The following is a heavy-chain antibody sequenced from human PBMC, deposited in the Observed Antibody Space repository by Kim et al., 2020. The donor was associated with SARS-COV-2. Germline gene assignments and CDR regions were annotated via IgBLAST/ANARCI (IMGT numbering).Heavy chain of an antibody. CDR1: GGSFSGYY. Sequence: SETLSLTCAVYGGSFSGYYWSWIRQPPGKGLEWIGEINHSGSTNYNPSLKSRVTISVDTPKNQFSLKLSSVTAADTAVYYCARADPSSSWNYYYYYYMDVWGKGTTVTVSS. V-gene: IGHV4-34*01. D-gene: IGHD6-13*01. CDR2: INHSGST. J-gene: IGHJ6*03. CDR3: ARADPSSSWNYYYYYYMDV.